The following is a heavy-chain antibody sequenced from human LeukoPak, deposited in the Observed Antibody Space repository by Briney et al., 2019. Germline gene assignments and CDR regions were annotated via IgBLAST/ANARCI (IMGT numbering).Heavy chain of an antibody. CDR3: ARGACSSTSCYVGYYYYLDV. J-gene: IGHJ6*03. V-gene: IGHV4-30-2*06. Sequence: PSETLSLTCTVSGGSFSSGGYYWSWIRQSPGKGLEWIGYIYHTGTTHYNPSLKSRVTISVDRSKNQISLWLSSVTAADTAVYYCARGACSSTSCYVGYYYYLDVWGKGNTVTVSS. CDR2: IYHTGTT. D-gene: IGHD2-2*01. CDR1: GGSFSSGGYY.